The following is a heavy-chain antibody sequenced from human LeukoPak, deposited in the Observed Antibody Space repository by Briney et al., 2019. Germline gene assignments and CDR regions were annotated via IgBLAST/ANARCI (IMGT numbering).Heavy chain of an antibody. CDR1: GFTFSSYS. V-gene: IGHV3-21*01. Sequence: GGSLRLSCAASGFTFSSYSMNWVRQAPGKGLEWVSSISSSSSYIYYADSVKGRFTISRDNAKNSLYLQMNSLRAEDTAVYYCARGSTYSSGWYTGFDYWGQGTLVTVSS. CDR2: ISSSSSYI. J-gene: IGHJ4*02. D-gene: IGHD6-19*01. CDR3: ARGSTYSSGWYTGFDY.